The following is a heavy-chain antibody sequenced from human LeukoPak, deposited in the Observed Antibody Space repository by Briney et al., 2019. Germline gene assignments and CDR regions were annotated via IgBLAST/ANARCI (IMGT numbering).Heavy chain of an antibody. Sequence: GGFLRLSCAASGFTFSNAWMSWVRQAPGKGLEWVGRIKSKTDGGTTDYAAPVKGRFTISRDDSKNTLYLQMNSLKTEDTAVYYCTTVRRLQGYYYCYMDVWGKGTTVTVSS. CDR1: GFTFSNAW. V-gene: IGHV3-15*01. CDR3: TTVRRLQGYYYCYMDV. J-gene: IGHJ6*03. D-gene: IGHD5-24*01. CDR2: IKSKTDGGTT.